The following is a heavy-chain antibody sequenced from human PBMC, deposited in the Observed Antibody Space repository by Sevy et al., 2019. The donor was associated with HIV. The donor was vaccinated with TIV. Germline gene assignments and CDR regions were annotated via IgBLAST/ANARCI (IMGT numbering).Heavy chain of an antibody. Sequence: GESLKISCAASGFTFSEYGTHWVRQAPGKGLEWVAVISHDGRNYKYNADFVKGRFTISRDNSRNTLYLQMNSLRAEDTAIYYCARDRGEILRSAFKSWGQGTLVTVSS. CDR3: ARDRGEILRSAFKS. J-gene: IGHJ5*02. CDR2: ISHDGRNYK. CDR1: GFTFSEYG. D-gene: IGHD3-10*01. V-gene: IGHV3-30*04.